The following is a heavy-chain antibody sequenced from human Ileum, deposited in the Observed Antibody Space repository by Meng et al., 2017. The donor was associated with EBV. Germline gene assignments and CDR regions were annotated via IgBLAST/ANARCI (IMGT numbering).Heavy chain of an antibody. V-gene: IGHV4-28*01. J-gene: IGHJ4*02. D-gene: IGHD3-22*01. Sequence: QWHLQESGPGRGQPPDTLSRTCAFSCYSISMTNGWGWIRPPPGKGLEWIGYIYYSGSTSYNPSLRSRVTMSVDTSKNQFSLNLNSVTAVDTAVYYCARNVPGTSAYYDWGQGTLVTVSS. CDR2: IYYSGST. CDR1: CYSISMTNG. CDR3: ARNVPGTSAYYD.